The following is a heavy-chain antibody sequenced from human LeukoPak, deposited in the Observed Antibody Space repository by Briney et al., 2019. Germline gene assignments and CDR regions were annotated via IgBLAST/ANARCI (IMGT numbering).Heavy chain of an antibody. Sequence: PGGSLRLSCAASGFTFSSYAMHWVRQAPGKGLEWVAVISYDGSNKYYADSVKGRFTISRDNSKNTLYLQMNSLRAEDTAAYYCAREARDAVAAFYFDYWGQGTLVTVSS. D-gene: IGHD6-19*01. CDR1: GFTFSSYA. CDR2: ISYDGSNK. J-gene: IGHJ4*02. V-gene: IGHV3-30-3*01. CDR3: AREARDAVAAFYFDY.